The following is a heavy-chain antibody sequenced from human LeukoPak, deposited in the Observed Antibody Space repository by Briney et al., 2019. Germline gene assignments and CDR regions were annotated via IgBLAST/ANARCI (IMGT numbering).Heavy chain of an antibody. J-gene: IGHJ4*02. D-gene: IGHD5-12*01. CDR2: ISSSSSYI. CDR1: GLTFSSYS. V-gene: IGHV3-21*01. CDR3: ARNLFGGYDFFDGGLDY. Sequence: GGSLRLSCAASGLTFSSYSMNWVRQAPGKGLEWVSSISSSSSYIYYADSVKGRFTISRDNAKNSLYLQMNSLRAEDTAVYYCARNLFGGYDFFDGGLDYWGQGTLVTVSS.